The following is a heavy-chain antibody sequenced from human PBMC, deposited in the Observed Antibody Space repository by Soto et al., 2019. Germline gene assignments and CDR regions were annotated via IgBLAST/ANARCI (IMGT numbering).Heavy chain of an antibody. Sequence: LRLSCAASGFTFSSYAMSWVRQAPGRGLEWVSGIGGSGGNTYYADSVKGRFTISRDNSKNTLFLQMNSLRAEDTAEYYCARVVRYFDTPYGLDVWGQGTTVTVSS. J-gene: IGHJ6*02. CDR2: IGGSGGNT. CDR1: GFTFSSYA. CDR3: ARVVRYFDTPYGLDV. D-gene: IGHD3-9*01. V-gene: IGHV3-23*01.